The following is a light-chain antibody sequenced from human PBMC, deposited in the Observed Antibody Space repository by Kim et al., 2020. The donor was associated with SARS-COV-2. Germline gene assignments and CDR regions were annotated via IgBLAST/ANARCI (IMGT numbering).Light chain of an antibody. V-gene: IGKV1-27*01. CDR3: QKYDSAPWT. Sequence: DIQMTQSPSSLSASVGDGVTITCRASQDIANYLAWYQQKPGKVPKLLVYAASALKSGVPSRFSGRRSGTDFTLTISNLQPEDVATYYCQKYDSAPWTSGQGTKVDIK. CDR1: QDIANY. J-gene: IGKJ1*01. CDR2: AAS.